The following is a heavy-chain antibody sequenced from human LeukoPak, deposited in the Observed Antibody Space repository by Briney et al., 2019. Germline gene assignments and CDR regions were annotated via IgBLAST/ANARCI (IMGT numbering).Heavy chain of an antibody. CDR1: GYIFTNYD. D-gene: IGHD5-18*01. CDR2: MNPNSGNT. J-gene: IGHJ4*02. Sequence: ASVKVSCKASGYIFTNYDINWVRQATGQGLEWMGWMNPNSGNTGFAQKFQGRVTTTRNTSKSTAYMELSSLTSEDTAVYYCARARGYSYGYSDYWGQGTLVTVSS. V-gene: IGHV1-8*01. CDR3: ARARGYSYGYSDY.